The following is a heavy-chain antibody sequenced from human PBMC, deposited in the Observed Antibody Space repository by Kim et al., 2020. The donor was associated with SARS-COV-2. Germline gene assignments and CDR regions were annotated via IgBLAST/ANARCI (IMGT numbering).Heavy chain of an antibody. CDR3: ARDEDGKYYYGSGSYPFDY. V-gene: IGHV1-3*01. CDR2: INAGNGNT. CDR1: GYTFTSYA. Sequence: ASVKVSCKASGYTFTSYAMHWVRQAPGQRLEWMGWINAGNGNTKYSQKFQGRVTITRDTSASTAYMELSSLRSEDTAVYYCARDEDGKYYYGSGSYPFDYWGQGTLVTVSS. J-gene: IGHJ4*02. D-gene: IGHD3-10*01.